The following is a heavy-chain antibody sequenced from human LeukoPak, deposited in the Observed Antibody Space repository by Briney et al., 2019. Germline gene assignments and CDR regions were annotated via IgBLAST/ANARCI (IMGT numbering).Heavy chain of an antibody. CDR3: AREPGGYDSAY. CDR2: INSDGSTT. V-gene: IGHV3-74*01. Sequence: PGGSLRLSCAASGFTFSSYWMHWVRQAPGKGLVWVSRINSDGSTTTYADSVKGRFTISRDNAKNTLYLQMNSLGAEDTAVYYCAREPGGYDSAYWGQGTLVTVSS. D-gene: IGHD5-12*01. CDR1: GFTFSSYW. J-gene: IGHJ4*02.